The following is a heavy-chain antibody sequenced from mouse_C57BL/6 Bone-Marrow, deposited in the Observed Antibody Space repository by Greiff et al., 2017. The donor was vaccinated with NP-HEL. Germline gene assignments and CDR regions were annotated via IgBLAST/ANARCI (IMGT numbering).Heavy chain of an antibody. J-gene: IGHJ2*01. Sequence: EESGPGLVKPSQSLSLTCSVTGYSITSGYYWNWIRQFPGNKLEWMGYISYDGSNNYNPSLKNRISITRDTSKNQFFLKLNSVTTEDTATYYCARALRFFDYWGQGTTLTVSS. CDR2: ISYDGSN. D-gene: IGHD1-1*01. CDR1: GYSITSGYY. CDR3: ARALRFFDY. V-gene: IGHV3-6*01.